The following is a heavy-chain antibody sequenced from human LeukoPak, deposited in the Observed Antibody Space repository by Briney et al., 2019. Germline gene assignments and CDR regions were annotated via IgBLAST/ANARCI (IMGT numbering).Heavy chain of an antibody. D-gene: IGHD6-19*01. Sequence: SETLSLTCAVYGGSFSGYYWSWIRQPPGKGLEWIGEINHSGSTNYNPSLKSRVTISVDTSKNQFSLKLSTVTAADTAVYYCARTGWERWIAVAGQGFDYWGQGTLVTVSS. J-gene: IGHJ4*02. CDR2: INHSGST. CDR1: GGSFSGYY. V-gene: IGHV4-34*01. CDR3: ARTGWERWIAVAGQGFDY.